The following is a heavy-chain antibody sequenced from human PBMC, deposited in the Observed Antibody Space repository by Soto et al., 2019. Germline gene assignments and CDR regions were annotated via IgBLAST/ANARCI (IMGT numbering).Heavy chain of an antibody. D-gene: IGHD3-3*02. Sequence: QVQLVQSGAEVKEPGSSVKVSCQASGGTFSSYALSWVRQAPGQGLEWMGGIIPLFRTPDYAQKFQGRVTRTADESTSTDYMEMSSLRSDDTAIYYCARDNGRPQLGGNYYYITDVWGQGTTITVSS. CDR3: ARDNGRPQLGGNYYYITDV. V-gene: IGHV1-69*12. CDR2: IIPLFRTP. CDR1: GGTFSSYA. J-gene: IGHJ6*02.